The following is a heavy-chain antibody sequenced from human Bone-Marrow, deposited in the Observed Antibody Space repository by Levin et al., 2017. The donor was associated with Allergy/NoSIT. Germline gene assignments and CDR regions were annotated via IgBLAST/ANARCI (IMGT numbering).Heavy chain of an antibody. Sequence: ASVKVSCKGSGYSFTSYWINWVRQATGQGLEWMGWMYPNSDNAGYAQKFQGRVTMTRNTSISTAYMELSSLRSEDTAIYYCARGELGSGYLFDYWGQGTLVTVSS. CDR1: GYSFTSYW. D-gene: IGHD5-12*01. CDR3: ARGELGSGYLFDY. CDR2: MYPNSDNA. V-gene: IGHV1-8*02. J-gene: IGHJ4*02.